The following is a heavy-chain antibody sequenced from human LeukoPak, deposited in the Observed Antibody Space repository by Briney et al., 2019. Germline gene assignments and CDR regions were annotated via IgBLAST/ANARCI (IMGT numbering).Heavy chain of an antibody. CDR3: ARDLDGSSGCDY. D-gene: IGHD6-13*01. CDR1: GFTFSRYA. CDR2: ISGGGGGT. V-gene: IGHV3-23*01. J-gene: IGHJ4*02. Sequence: TGGSLRLSCAASGFTFSRYAMSWVRQAPGKGLEWVSGISGGGGGTHYAESLKGRFTVSRDNSKNTVHLQMSSLRAEDTAVYYCARDLDGSSGCDYWGQGTLVTVSS.